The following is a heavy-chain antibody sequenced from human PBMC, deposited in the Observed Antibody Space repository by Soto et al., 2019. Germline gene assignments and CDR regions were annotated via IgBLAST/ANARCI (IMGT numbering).Heavy chain of an antibody. J-gene: IGHJ4*02. D-gene: IGHD2-8*02. V-gene: IGHV3-74*01. CDR2: ISPDGSDV. Sequence: PGGSLRLSCAASGFPFTNYWMNWVRQTPGKGLMWVSRISPDGSDVGYAYSGEGRFTVSRDNANDTVYRQMHSLRAEDTAMYYCACWGHIVPVAPSDFDRWGQGTLVTVSS. CDR1: GFPFTNYW. CDR3: ACWGHIVPVAPSDFDR.